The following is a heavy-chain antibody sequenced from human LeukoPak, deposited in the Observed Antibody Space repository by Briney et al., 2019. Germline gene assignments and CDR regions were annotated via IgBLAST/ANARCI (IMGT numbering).Heavy chain of an antibody. CDR1: GFTVSSNY. Sequence: GGSLRLSCAAFGFTVSSNYMSWVRQAPGKGLEWVSVIYSGGSTYYADSVKGRFTISRDNSKNTLYLQMNSLRAEDTAVYYCASLRDTAMAAYYYYGMDVWGQGTTVTVSS. CDR2: IYSGGST. D-gene: IGHD5-18*01. V-gene: IGHV3-66*01. CDR3: ASLRDTAMAAYYYYGMDV. J-gene: IGHJ6*02.